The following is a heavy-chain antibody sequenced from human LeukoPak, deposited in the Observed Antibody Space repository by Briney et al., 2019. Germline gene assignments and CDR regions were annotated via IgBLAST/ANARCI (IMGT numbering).Heavy chain of an antibody. Sequence: GGSLRLSCAASGFTFSSYGMHWVRQAPGKGLEWVSSISSSSSYIYYADSVKGRFTISRDNAKNSLYLQMNSLRAEDTAVYYCARTDGYSSGWYDDYWGQGTLVTVSS. V-gene: IGHV3-21*01. CDR2: ISSSSSYI. CDR1: GFTFSSYG. CDR3: ARTDGYSSGWYDDY. D-gene: IGHD6-19*01. J-gene: IGHJ4*02.